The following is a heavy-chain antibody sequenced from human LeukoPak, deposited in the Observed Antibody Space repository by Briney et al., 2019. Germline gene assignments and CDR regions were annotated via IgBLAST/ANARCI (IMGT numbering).Heavy chain of an antibody. Sequence: GGSLRLSCAASGFNLTDYYMSWIRQAPGKGLEWVSYISTSGSTKYYADSVKGRFAISRDNAKNSVYLQMNSLRGEDTAVYYCARVGRPITAAGFGAFDIWGQGTMVTVSS. CDR2: ISTSGSTK. CDR1: GFNLTDYY. CDR3: ARVGRPITAAGFGAFDI. D-gene: IGHD6-13*01. V-gene: IGHV3-11*01. J-gene: IGHJ3*02.